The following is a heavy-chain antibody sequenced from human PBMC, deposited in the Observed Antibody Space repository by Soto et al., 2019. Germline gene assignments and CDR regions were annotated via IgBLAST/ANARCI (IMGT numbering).Heavy chain of an antibody. CDR3: ARDRYYYDSSGYSTDAFDL. V-gene: IGHV4-59*01. D-gene: IGHD3-22*01. Sequence: SETLSLTCTVSGGSITSYYWSWIRQSPGKGLEWIGYIDYSGSTNYNPSLKSRVTISIDTSKDQFSLKLSSVTAADTAVYFCARDRYYYDSSGYSTDAFDLWGQGTMVTVSS. J-gene: IGHJ3*01. CDR2: IDYSGST. CDR1: GGSITSYY.